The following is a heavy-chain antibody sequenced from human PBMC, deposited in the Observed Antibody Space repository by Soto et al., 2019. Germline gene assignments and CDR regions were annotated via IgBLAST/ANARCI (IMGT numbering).Heavy chain of an antibody. CDR1: GGSFSGPY. CDR2: INHSGST. J-gene: IGHJ4*02. V-gene: IGHV4-34*01. CDR3: ARVRGVVVVAATDHYFDY. D-gene: IGHD2-15*01. Sequence: PSETLSLTCAVYGGSFSGPYWIWIRQTPGKGLEWIGEINHSGSTNYNPSLKSRVTISVDTSKDQFSLKLSSVTAADTAVHYCARVRGVVVVAATDHYFDYWGQGTLVTVSS.